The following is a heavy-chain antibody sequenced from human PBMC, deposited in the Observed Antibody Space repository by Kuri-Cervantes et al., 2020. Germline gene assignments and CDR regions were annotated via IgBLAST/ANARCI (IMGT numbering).Heavy chain of an antibody. D-gene: IGHD4-17*01. Sequence: SETLSLTCTVSGGSVSSGSYYWSWIRQPPGKGLEWIGYIYYSGSTNYNPSLKSRVTISVDTSKNQFSLKLSSVTAADTAVYYCARGGNDYGDPNDYWGQGTLVTVSS. CDR2: IYYSGST. V-gene: IGHV4-61*01. J-gene: IGHJ4*02. CDR1: GGSVSSGSYY. CDR3: ARGGNDYGDPNDY.